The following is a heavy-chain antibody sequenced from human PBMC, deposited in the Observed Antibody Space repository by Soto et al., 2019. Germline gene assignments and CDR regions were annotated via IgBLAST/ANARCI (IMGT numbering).Heavy chain of an antibody. Sequence: QVQLVQSGAEVKKPGSSVKVSCKASGGSFSSYGYSWVRQAPGQGLEWMGGIIPIFGTANYAQRFQGRVTITADESTSTAYMELSSLRSDDTAVYWCARGGDMEYWGQGTLVTVSS. CDR1: GGSFSSYG. CDR2: IIPIFGTA. D-gene: IGHD3-16*01. V-gene: IGHV1-69*01. J-gene: IGHJ4*02. CDR3: ARGGDMEY.